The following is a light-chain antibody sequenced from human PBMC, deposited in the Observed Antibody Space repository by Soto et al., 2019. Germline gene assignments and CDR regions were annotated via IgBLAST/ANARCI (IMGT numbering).Light chain of an antibody. V-gene: IGKV3-20*01. CDR1: QSFTNTY. Sequence: EIVLTQSPGTLSLSPVERATLSCRASQSFTNTYLAWYQQKPGQAPRLLIYDASSRATGISDRFSGSASGTDFTLTISRLEPEDFAVYYCQQYGVSPRTFGQGTKVDI. J-gene: IGKJ1*01. CDR3: QQYGVSPRT. CDR2: DAS.